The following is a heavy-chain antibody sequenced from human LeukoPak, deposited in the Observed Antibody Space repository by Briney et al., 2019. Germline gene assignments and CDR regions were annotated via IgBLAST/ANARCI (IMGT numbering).Heavy chain of an antibody. J-gene: IGHJ3*01. CDR1: GGSISSSSYY. CDR2: IFYSGNI. CDR3: ARLSVIPPNDAFDL. D-gene: IGHD2-2*01. V-gene: IGHV4-39*07. Sequence: SETLSLTCTVSGGSISSSSYYWGWIRQPPGKGLEWIGSIFYSGNIHYSPSLKSRVTISLDTSKTQFSPRLSSVTAADTAVYYCARLSVIPPNDAFDLWGQGTMVTASS.